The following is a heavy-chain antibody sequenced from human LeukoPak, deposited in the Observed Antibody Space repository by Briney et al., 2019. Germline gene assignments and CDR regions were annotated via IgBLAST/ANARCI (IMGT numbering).Heavy chain of an antibody. CDR1: GGSISSYY. D-gene: IGHD6-6*01. CDR2: IYYSGST. J-gene: IGHJ4*02. V-gene: IGHV4-59*05. CDR3: ASINY. Sequence: PSETLSLTCTVSGGSISSYYWSWIRQPPGKGLEWIGSIYYSGSTYYNPSLKSRVTISVDTSKNQFSLKLSSVTAADTAVYYCASINYWGQGTLVTVSS.